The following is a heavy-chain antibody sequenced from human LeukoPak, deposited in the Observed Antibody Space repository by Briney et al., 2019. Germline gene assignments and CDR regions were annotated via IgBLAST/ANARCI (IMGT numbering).Heavy chain of an antibody. V-gene: IGHV3-30*18. Sequence: PGGSLRLSCAASGFTFSSYGMHWVRQAPGKGLEWVAVISYDGSNKYYADSVKGRFTISRDNSKNTLYLQMNSLRAEDTAVYYCAKDRGLRFPWDHWGQGTLVTVSS. J-gene: IGHJ4*02. CDR1: GFTFSSYG. CDR2: ISYDGSNK. D-gene: IGHD3-16*01. CDR3: AKDRGLRFPWDH.